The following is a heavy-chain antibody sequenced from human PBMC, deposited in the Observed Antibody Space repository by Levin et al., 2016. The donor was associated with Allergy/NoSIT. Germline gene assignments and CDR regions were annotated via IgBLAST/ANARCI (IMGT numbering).Heavy chain of an antibody. D-gene: IGHD1-26*01. Sequence: WIRQPPGKGLEWVSYISSSSSTIYYADSVKGRFTISRDNAKNSLYLQMNSLRDEDTAVYYCARGGGNYERWGPFDYWGQGTLVTVSS. CDR3: ARGGGNYERWGPFDY. V-gene: IGHV3-48*02. J-gene: IGHJ4*02. CDR2: ISSSSSTI.